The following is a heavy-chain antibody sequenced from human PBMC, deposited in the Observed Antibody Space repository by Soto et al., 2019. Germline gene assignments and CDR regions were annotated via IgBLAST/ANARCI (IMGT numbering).Heavy chain of an antibody. CDR1: GGSISIRNYY. J-gene: IGHJ4*02. CDR2: IYYTGNT. D-gene: IGHD4-17*01. V-gene: IGHV4-39*01. Sequence: PSETLSLTCTVSGGSISIRNYYWGWIRQPPGKGLEWIGIIYYTGNTYYNPSLKSRVTISPDTSKNQFSLKLTSVTATDTAVYFCARKGWLGDYGDYGIDYWGQGTLVTVSS. CDR3: ARKGWLGDYGDYGIDY.